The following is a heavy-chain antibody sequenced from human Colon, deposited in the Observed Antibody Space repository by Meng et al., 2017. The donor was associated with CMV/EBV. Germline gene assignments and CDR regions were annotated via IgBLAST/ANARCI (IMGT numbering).Heavy chain of an antibody. CDR3: AREGIAAAGNSGVYFDY. CDR1: GYTFTGYY. J-gene: IGHJ4*02. V-gene: IGHV1-2*02. CDR2: INPNSGGT. D-gene: IGHD6-13*01. Sequence: ASVKVSCKASGYTFTGYYMHWVRQAPGQGLEWMGWINPNSGGTNYAQKSQGRVTMTRDTSISTAYMELSRLRSDDTAVYYCAREGIAAAGNSGVYFDYWGQGTLVTVSS.